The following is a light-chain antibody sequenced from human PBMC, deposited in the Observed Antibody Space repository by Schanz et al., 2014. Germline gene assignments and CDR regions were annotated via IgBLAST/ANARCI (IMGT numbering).Light chain of an antibody. CDR2: AAS. J-gene: IGKJ2*01. CDR1: QTISNS. V-gene: IGKV1-39*01. Sequence: DIQMTQSPSSLSASVGDRVTITCRASQTISNSLNWYQQKPGKAPKLLIYAASSLQSGVPSRFSGSGSGTDFTLTISSLQPEDFATYYCQQSYSTPLYTFGQGTKLEIK. CDR3: QQSYSTPLYT.